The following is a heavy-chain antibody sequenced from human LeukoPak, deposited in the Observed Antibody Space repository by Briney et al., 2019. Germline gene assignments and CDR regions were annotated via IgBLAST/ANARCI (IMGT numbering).Heavy chain of an antibody. D-gene: IGHD6-19*01. CDR2: IGTYNGNT. CDR1: GYTFRNYG. V-gene: IGHV1-18*01. Sequence: ASVKVSCKASGYTFRNYGITWVRQAPGQGLEWMGWIGTYNGNTDYAQKFQGRVIMTADTSTTTAHMELRSLRSDDTAVYYCARGRLKRVPFTKVAGALDYWGQGTRVTVPS. J-gene: IGHJ4*02. CDR3: ARGRLKRVPFTKVAGALDY.